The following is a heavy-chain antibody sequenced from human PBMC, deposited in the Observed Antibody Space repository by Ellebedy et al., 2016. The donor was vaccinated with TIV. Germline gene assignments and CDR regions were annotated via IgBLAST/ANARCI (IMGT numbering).Heavy chain of an antibody. Sequence: PGGSLRLSCAASGFTFSNFWMHWVRQAPGKGLVWVSRINSDGTTITYVDSVKGRFTISRDNAKNTLYLQMNSLRAEDTAVYYCARGHISPEDYWGQGTLVTVSS. CDR2: INSDGTTI. D-gene: IGHD1-14*01. CDR1: GFTFSNFW. CDR3: ARGHISPEDY. J-gene: IGHJ4*02. V-gene: IGHV3-74*01.